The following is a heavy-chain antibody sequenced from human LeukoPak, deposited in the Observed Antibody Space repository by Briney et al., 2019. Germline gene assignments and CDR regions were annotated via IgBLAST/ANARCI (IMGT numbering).Heavy chain of an antibody. Sequence: SETLSLTCAVYGGSFSGYYWSWIRQPPGKGLEWIGEINHSGSTNYNPSLKSRVTISVDTSKNQFSLKLSSVTAADTAVYYCAKGRDYDFWSGYYTGHYFDYWGQGTLVTVSS. V-gene: IGHV4-34*01. CDR1: GGSFSGYY. CDR3: AKGRDYDFWSGYYTGHYFDY. CDR2: INHSGST. J-gene: IGHJ4*02. D-gene: IGHD3-3*01.